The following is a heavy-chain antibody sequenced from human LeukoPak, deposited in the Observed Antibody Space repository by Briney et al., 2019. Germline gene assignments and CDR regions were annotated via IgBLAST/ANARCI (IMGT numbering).Heavy chain of an antibody. V-gene: IGHV4-34*01. CDR1: GGSFSGYY. CDR2: INHSGST. J-gene: IGHJ6*02. D-gene: IGHD2-2*01. CDR3: ARGRYCSSTSCYSFQYYYYGMDV. Sequence: PSETLSLTRAVYGGSFSGYYWSWIRQPPGKGLEWIGEINHSGSTNYNPSLKSRVPISVDTSKNQFSLKLSSVTAADTAVYYCARGRYCSSTSCYSFQYYYYGMDVWGQGTTVTVSS.